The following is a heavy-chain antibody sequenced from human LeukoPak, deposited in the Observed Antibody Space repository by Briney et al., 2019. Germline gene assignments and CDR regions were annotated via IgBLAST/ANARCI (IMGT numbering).Heavy chain of an antibody. D-gene: IGHD6-13*01. Sequence: ASVKVSCKASGYTFTGYYMNWVRQAPGQGLEWMGRINPNSGGTNYAQKFQGRVTMTRNTSISTAYMELSSLRSEDTAVYYCARWGAAGTWGYYYYYYMDVWGKGTTVTVSS. CDR2: INPNSGGT. CDR3: ARWGAAGTWGYYYYYYMDV. CDR1: GYTFTGYY. J-gene: IGHJ6*03. V-gene: IGHV1-2*06.